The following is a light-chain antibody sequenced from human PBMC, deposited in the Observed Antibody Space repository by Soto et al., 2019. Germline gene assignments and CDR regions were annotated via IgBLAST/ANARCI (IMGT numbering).Light chain of an antibody. CDR1: SCDVGGYNY. J-gene: IGLJ2*01. V-gene: IGLV2-14*01. Sequence: QSALTQPASVSGSPGQSITISCTGTSCDVGGYNYVSWYPQPPGKAPKLMIYDVSNRPSGVSNRFSGSKSGNTASLTISGLQAEDEADYYCSSYTSSSTLYVVFGGGTKLTVL. CDR2: DVS. CDR3: SSYTSSSTLYVV.